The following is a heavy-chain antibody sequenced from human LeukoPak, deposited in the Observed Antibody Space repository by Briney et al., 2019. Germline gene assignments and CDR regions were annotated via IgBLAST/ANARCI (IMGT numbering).Heavy chain of an antibody. Sequence: GGSLRLSCAASGFTFSSYAMSWVRQAPGKGLEWVSAISGSGGSTYYADSVKGRFTISRDNSKNTLYLQMNSLRAEDTAVYYCAKSQGDCSSTSCYVHAFDIWGQGTMVTVSS. CDR1: GFTFSSYA. V-gene: IGHV3-23*01. D-gene: IGHD2-2*01. J-gene: IGHJ3*02. CDR3: AKSQGDCSSTSCYVHAFDI. CDR2: ISGSGGST.